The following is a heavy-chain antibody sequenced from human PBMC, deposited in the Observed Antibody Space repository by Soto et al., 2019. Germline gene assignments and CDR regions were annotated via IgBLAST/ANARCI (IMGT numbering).Heavy chain of an antibody. Sequence: LETLSLTCAVSGDSSSSSKWWSWVRQPPGKGLEWIGEIYHSGSTNYNPSLKSRITINPDTSNNQLSLQLNSVTPDDTAVYYCVRLIGSSWLDSWGQGTLVTVSS. D-gene: IGHD6-13*01. CDR1: GDSSSSSKW. CDR3: VRLIGSSWLDS. V-gene: IGHV4-4*02. J-gene: IGHJ5*01. CDR2: IYHSGST.